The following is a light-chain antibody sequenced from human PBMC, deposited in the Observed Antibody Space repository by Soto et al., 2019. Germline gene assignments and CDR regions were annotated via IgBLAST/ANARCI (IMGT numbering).Light chain of an antibody. V-gene: IGLV2-14*01. J-gene: IGLJ3*02. CDR3: SSFTSSSTLV. CDR1: SSDVGAYHF. CDR2: EVN. Sequence: QSALTQPASVSGSPGQSITISCTGTSSDVGAYHFVSWYQQHPGKAPKLMVYEVNNRPSGVSHRFSVSKSGNTAALPISGLQAEDEAHYYCSSFTSSSTLVFGGGTKLTVL.